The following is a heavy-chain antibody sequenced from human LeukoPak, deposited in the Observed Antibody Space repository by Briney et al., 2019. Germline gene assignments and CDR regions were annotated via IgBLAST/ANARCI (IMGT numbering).Heavy chain of an antibody. CDR2: IYYSGST. CDR3: ARLPTGFPNWFDR. D-gene: IGHD3-9*01. V-gene: IGHV4-39*01. CDR1: GGSISSSSYY. Sequence: SETLPLTCTVSGGSISSSSYYWGWIRQPPGKGLEWIGSIYYSGSTYYNPSLKSRVTISVDTSKNQFSLKLSSVTAADTAVYYCARLPTGFPNWFDRWGQGTLVTVSS. J-gene: IGHJ5*02.